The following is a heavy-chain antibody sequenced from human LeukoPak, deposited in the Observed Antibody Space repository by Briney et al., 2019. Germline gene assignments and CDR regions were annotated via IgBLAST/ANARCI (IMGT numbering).Heavy chain of an antibody. CDR3: AREGSGGELDY. Sequence: SQTLSLTCTVSGGSISSGDYYWRWIRQPPGRGLEWIGYIYYSGSTYYNPSLKSRVTISVDTSKNQFSLKLSSVTAADTAVYYCAREGSGGELDYWGQGTLVTVSS. J-gene: IGHJ4*02. CDR2: IYYSGST. D-gene: IGHD6-25*01. CDR1: GGSISSGDYY. V-gene: IGHV4-30-4*08.